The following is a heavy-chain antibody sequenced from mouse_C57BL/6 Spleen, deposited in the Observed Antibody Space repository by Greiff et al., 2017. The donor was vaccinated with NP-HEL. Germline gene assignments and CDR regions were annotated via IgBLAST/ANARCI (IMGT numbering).Heavy chain of an antibody. V-gene: IGHV1-64*01. Sequence: QVQLKQPGAELVKPGASVKLSCKASGYTFTSYWMHWVKQRPGQGLEWIGMIHPNSGSTNYNEKFKSKATLTVDKSSSTAYMQLSSLTSEDSAVYYCARSFYYGSSGDYFDYWGQGTTLTVSS. CDR3: ARSFYYGSSGDYFDY. D-gene: IGHD1-1*01. CDR1: GYTFTSYW. CDR2: IHPNSGST. J-gene: IGHJ2*01.